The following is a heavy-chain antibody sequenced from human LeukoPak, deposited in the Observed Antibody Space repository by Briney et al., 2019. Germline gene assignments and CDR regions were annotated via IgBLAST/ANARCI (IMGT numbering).Heavy chain of an antibody. CDR2: IKQDGSEK. J-gene: IGHJ4*02. Sequence: GGSLRLSCAASGFTFSDYYMSWVRQAPGKGLEWVANIKQDGSEKYYVDSVKGRFTISRDNAKNSLYLQMNSLRAEDTAVYYCVVPFDYWGQGTLVTVSS. CDR3: VVPFDY. V-gene: IGHV3-7*01. CDR1: GFTFSDYY. D-gene: IGHD1-26*01.